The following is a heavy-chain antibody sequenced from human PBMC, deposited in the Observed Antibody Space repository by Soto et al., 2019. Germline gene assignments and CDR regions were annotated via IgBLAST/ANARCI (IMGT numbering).Heavy chain of an antibody. Sequence: EVQLLESGGGLVQPGGSLRLSCAASGFTFSSYAMSWVRQAPGKGLEWVSAISGSGGSTYYADSVKGRFTNSRDNPKNTLYLQMNSLRAEDTAVYYCAKMLAVRGVITGFDLWGRGTLVTVSS. D-gene: IGHD3-10*01. CDR1: GFTFSSYA. J-gene: IGHJ2*01. CDR2: ISGSGGST. V-gene: IGHV3-23*01. CDR3: AKMLAVRGVITGFDL.